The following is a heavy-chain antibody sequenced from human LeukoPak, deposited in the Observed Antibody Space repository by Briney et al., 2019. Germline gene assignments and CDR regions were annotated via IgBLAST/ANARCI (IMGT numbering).Heavy chain of an antibody. CDR2: IYYSGST. D-gene: IGHD3-9*01. Sequence: SEALFLTCTGSRVSISSSSYYWGWFRQRPGKGLACIEWIYYSGSTYYNPSLKSRVTISVDTSKNQFSLKLSSVTAADTAVYYCALQYYDILTGYRPFDYWGQGTLVTVSS. CDR3: ALQYYDILTGYRPFDY. V-gene: IGHV4-39*07. J-gene: IGHJ4*02. CDR1: RVSISSSSYY.